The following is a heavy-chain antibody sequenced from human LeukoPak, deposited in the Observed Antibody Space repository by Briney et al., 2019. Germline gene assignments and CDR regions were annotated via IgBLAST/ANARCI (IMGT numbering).Heavy chain of an antibody. CDR2: INPNSGGT. D-gene: IGHD5/OR15-5a*01. CDR1: GYTFTNYY. J-gene: IGHJ4*01. Sequence: ASVKVSCKASGYTFTNYYMHWVRQAPGQGLEWMGWINPNSGGTNSAQKFQGRVTMTRDTSISTAYMELSSLRSDDTAVYYCARDQATLSTPWVDYWGQGTLVTVSS. CDR3: ARDQATLSTPWVDY. V-gene: IGHV1-2*02.